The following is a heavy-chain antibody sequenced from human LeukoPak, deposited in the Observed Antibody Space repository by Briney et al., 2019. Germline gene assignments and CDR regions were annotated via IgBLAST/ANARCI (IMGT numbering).Heavy chain of an antibody. V-gene: IGHV3-74*01. J-gene: IGHJ2*01. Sequence: GGSLRLSCAASGFTFSSNWMHWVRQAPGKGLVWVSRSNEDGSTTNYADSVKGRFTISRDNAKNTLYLQMNSLRAEDTAVYYCAKCDSSSWYPAWYFDLWGRGTLVTVSS. CDR1: GFTFSSNW. D-gene: IGHD6-13*01. CDR3: AKCDSSSWYPAWYFDL. CDR2: SNEDGSTT.